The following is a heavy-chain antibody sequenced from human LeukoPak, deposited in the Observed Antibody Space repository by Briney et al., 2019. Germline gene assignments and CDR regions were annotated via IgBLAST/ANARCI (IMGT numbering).Heavy chain of an antibody. Sequence: GGSLRLSCAASGFTFSSYAMHWVRQAPGKGLEWVAVISYDGSNKYYADSVKGRFTISRDNSKNTLYLQMNSLRAEDTAVYYCARDPQQWLVEGYFDYWGQGTLVTVSS. J-gene: IGHJ4*02. CDR2: ISYDGSNK. CDR1: GFTFSSYA. V-gene: IGHV3-30-3*01. D-gene: IGHD6-19*01. CDR3: ARDPQQWLVEGYFDY.